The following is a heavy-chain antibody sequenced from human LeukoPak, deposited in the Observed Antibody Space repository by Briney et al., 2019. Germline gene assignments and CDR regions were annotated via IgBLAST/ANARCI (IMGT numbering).Heavy chain of an antibody. CDR2: IKQDGSEK. Sequence: GGSLRLSCAASGFTFSSYWMSWVRQAPGKGLEWVANIKQDGSEKYYVDSVEGRFTISRDNAKNSLYLQMNSLRAEDTAVYYCARDYEYYDFWSGYYAGDYYYYYMDVWGKGTTVTVSS. CDR1: GFTFSSYW. CDR3: ARDYEYYDFWSGYYAGDYYYYYMDV. J-gene: IGHJ6*03. D-gene: IGHD3-3*01. V-gene: IGHV3-7*01.